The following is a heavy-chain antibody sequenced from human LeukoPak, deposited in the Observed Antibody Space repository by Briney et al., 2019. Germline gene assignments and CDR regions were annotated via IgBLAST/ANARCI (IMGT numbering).Heavy chain of an antibody. CDR1: GFTFGSYA. D-gene: IGHD6-19*01. CDR2: ISGSGGST. CDR3: AKTTAGHSSGRDPGWPVHY. V-gene: IGHV3-23*01. J-gene: IGHJ4*02. Sequence: GGSLRLSCAASGFTFGSYAMTWVGQAPGKGLGWVSHISGSGGSTYHADSVKGRFTISRDNSKNTVYLQMNSLRAEDTAVYYYAKTTAGHSSGRDPGWPVHYWGQGTLVTVSS.